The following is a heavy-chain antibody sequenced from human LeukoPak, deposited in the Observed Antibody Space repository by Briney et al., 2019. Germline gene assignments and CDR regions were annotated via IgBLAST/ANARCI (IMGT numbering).Heavy chain of an antibody. CDR2: ISGSGGST. D-gene: IGHD4-17*01. V-gene: IGHV3-23*01. Sequence: GGSLRLSCAASGFTFSSYAMSWVRQAPGKGLEWVSAISGSGGSTYYADSVKGRFTISRDNSKNTLYLQMNSLRAEDTAVYYCALNGDYNPGPSDYWGQGTLVTVSS. CDR3: ALNGDYNPGPSDY. J-gene: IGHJ4*02. CDR1: GFTFSSYA.